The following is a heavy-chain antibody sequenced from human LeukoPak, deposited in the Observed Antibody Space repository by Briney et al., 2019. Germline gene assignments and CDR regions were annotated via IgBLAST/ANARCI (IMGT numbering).Heavy chain of an antibody. CDR1: GFTFSSYG. CDR3: AKVRWDNSAWYYLDN. J-gene: IGHJ4*02. CDR2: IRYDGSNK. D-gene: IGHD6-19*01. Sequence: QSGGSLRLSCAASGFTFSSYGMHWVRQAPGKGLEWVAFIRYDGSNKYYADSVKGRFTISRDNSKNTLYLQMNSLTDEDTAVYYCAKVRWDNSAWYYLDNWGQGTLVTVSS. V-gene: IGHV3-30*02.